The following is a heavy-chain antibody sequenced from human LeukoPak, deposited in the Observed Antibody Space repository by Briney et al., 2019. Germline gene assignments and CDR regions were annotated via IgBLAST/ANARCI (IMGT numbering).Heavy chain of an antibody. Sequence: WETLSLACTVSGDSINASNYFWGWIRQAPGKGLEWISYIGSSGSAGGNIYYAVSVKGRFTVSRDNAKDSLFLQMNSLQDADTAVYYCARAPTPYFTYYMDVWGKGTTVTVSS. CDR2: IGSSGSAGGNI. J-gene: IGHJ6*03. CDR3: ARAPTPYFTYYMDV. D-gene: IGHD2-21*01. CDR1: GDSINASNYF. V-gene: IGHV3-11*04.